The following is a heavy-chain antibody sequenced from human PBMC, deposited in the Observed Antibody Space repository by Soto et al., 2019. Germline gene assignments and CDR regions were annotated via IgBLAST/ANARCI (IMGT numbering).Heavy chain of an antibody. D-gene: IGHD2-15*01. Sequence: QVQLVQSGAEVKKPGASVKVSCKASGYTFTGYYMHWVRQAPGQGLEWMGWINPNSGGTNYAQKFQGWVTMTRDTSISTAYMELSRLRSDDTAVYYCARDKAVVAANHYYYYYGMDVWGQGTTVTVSS. CDR3: ARDKAVVAANHYYYYYGMDV. CDR1: GYTFTGYY. CDR2: INPNSGGT. J-gene: IGHJ6*02. V-gene: IGHV1-2*04.